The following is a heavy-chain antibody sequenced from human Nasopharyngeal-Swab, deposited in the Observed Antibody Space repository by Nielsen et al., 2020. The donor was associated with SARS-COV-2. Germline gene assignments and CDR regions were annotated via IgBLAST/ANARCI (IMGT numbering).Heavy chain of an antibody. CDR2: IVGSGSLSGSDGST. CDR3: AREDYDTHFVYFHH. J-gene: IGHJ1*01. Sequence: GGSLRLSCVASGYSFRTYGMSWVRQAPGKGLEWVAAIVGSGSLSGSDGSTYYADSVKGRFTISRDNSKNTVYLQMNSLRVEDTAVYFCAREDYDTHFVYFHHWGQGTLVTVSS. CDR1: GYSFRTYG. D-gene: IGHD3-9*01. V-gene: IGHV3-23*01.